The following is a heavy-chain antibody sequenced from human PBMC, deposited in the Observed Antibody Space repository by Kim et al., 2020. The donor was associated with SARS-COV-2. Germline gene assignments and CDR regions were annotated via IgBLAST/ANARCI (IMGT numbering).Heavy chain of an antibody. D-gene: IGHD1-26*01. CDR1: GFTFSTYG. CDR3: AKALLRGVKFYYYGMDV. CDR2: VLYDGSDK. J-gene: IGHJ6*01. Sequence: GGSLRLSCAASGFTFSTYGMHWVRQAPGKGLEWVARVLYDGSDKYYAYAVKGRCTISIDNSNNTLYLQMNSLRAEDTAADDCAKALLRGVKFYYYGMDV. V-gene: IGHV3-30*02.